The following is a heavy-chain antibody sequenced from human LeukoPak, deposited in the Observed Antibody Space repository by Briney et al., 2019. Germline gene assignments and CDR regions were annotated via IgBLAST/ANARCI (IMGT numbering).Heavy chain of an antibody. CDR2: INQDGTEE. Sequence: GGTLRLSCAASGFTFSSYGMSWVRQAPGKGLEWVANINQDGTEEYYVDSVKGRFTISRDNAKNSLDLQMNSLRVEDTGIYYCVKVAKYYYGSETYYFFEHWGQGTPVTASS. D-gene: IGHD3-10*01. V-gene: IGHV3-7*01. J-gene: IGHJ4*02. CDR3: VKVAKYYYGSETYYFFEH. CDR1: GFTFSSYG.